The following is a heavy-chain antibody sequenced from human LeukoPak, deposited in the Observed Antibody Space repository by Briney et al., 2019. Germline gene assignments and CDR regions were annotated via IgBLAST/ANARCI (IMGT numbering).Heavy chain of an antibody. CDR3: AKDRASRAVAIDY. J-gene: IGHJ4*02. Sequence: GGSLRLSCAASGFTFSSYSMNWVRQAPGKGLEWVSAISGSGVNTYYADSVKGRFTISRDNPKNTLYLQMNSLRAEDTAVYYCAKDRASRAVAIDYWGQGTLVTVSS. CDR2: ISGSGVNT. D-gene: IGHD6-19*01. V-gene: IGHV3-23*01. CDR1: GFTFSSYS.